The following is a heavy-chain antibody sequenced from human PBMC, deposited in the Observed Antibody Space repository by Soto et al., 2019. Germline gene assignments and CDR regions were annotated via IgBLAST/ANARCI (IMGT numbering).Heavy chain of an antibody. CDR3: TRHAGGQVEHSFYYYCMDV. J-gene: IGHJ6*03. D-gene: IGHD2-15*01. V-gene: IGHV3-73*01. Sequence: EVQLVESGGGLVQPGGYLKLACLASGFPLSDSAIHWVRKASGKGLEWVGRIRSKTNNYPTTYAAPVRGRFTLSRDDSKNTAYLQMNNLESEDASVYYCTRHAGGQVEHSFYYYCMDVWCKGATVSV. CDR2: IRSKTNNYPT. CDR1: GFPLSDSA.